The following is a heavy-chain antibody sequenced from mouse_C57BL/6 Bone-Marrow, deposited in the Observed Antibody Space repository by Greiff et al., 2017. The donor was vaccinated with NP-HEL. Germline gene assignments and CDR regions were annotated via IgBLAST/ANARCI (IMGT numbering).Heavy chain of an antibody. CDR1: GYTFTSYW. J-gene: IGHJ1*03. CDR3: ASSSLLHWYFDV. D-gene: IGHD1-2*01. Sequence: QVQLQQPGAELVMPGASVKLSCKASGYTFTSYWMHWVKQRPGQGLEWIGEIDPSDSYTNYNQKFKGKSTLTVDKSSSTAYMQLSSLTSEDSAVYYCASSSLLHWYFDVWGTGTTVTVSS. CDR2: IDPSDSYT. V-gene: IGHV1-69*01.